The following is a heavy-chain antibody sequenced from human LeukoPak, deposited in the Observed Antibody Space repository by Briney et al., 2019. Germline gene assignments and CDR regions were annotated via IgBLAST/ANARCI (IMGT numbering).Heavy chain of an antibody. D-gene: IGHD3-3*01. CDR2: ISGSGGGT. Sequence: GGSLRLSCEASGVTFSSYVMSWVRQAPGKGPEWVSGISGSGGGTYYADAVNGRFTISSDNSKNTLYLQMNSLRAEDTAVYYCAKGDAEWPDIDYWGQGTLVTVSS. V-gene: IGHV3-23*01. CDR3: AKGDAEWPDIDY. CDR1: GVTFSSYV. J-gene: IGHJ4*02.